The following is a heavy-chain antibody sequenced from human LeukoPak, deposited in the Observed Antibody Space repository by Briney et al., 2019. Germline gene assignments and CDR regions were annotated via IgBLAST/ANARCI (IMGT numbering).Heavy chain of an antibody. CDR1: GFTFTNYA. J-gene: IGHJ4*02. D-gene: IGHD3-22*01. CDR3: AKDRTYHSDFSAYYFSPPLQQY. Sequence: GGSLRLSCVASGFTFTNYAMSWVRQAPGKGLEWVSGIFVNTGITYYADSVKGRVTVSRDNSRNTVYLQMDSLRAEDTAVYYCAKDRTYHSDFSAYYFSPPLQQYWGQGTLVTVSS. V-gene: IGHV3-23*01. CDR2: IFVNTGIT.